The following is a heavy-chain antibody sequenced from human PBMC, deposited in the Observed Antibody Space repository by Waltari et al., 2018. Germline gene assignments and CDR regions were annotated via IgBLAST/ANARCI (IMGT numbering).Heavy chain of an antibody. D-gene: IGHD2-15*01. CDR2: ISNSGDMT. J-gene: IGHJ4*02. V-gene: IGHV3-23*04. CDR3: ASAPRPMVSAPFDY. CDR1: GFSDYT. Sequence: EVQLVESGGGVVQPGGSLRRSCSGFGFSDYTMAWVREAPGKGLEWVSGISNSGDMTSYADSVKGRFTLSRDTSKNTLFLQMNGLRAEDTAIYYCASAPRPMVSAPFDYWGQVVLVTVSS.